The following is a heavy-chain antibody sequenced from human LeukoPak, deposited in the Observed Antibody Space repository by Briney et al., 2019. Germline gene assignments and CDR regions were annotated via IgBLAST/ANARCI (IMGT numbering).Heavy chain of an antibody. J-gene: IGHJ3*02. V-gene: IGHV4-34*01. CDR1: GGSFSSYY. CDR2: INHSGST. D-gene: IGHD4-23*01. Sequence: PSETLSLTCAVYGGSFSSYYWSWIRQPPGKGLEWIGEINHSGSTNYNPSLKSRVTISVDTSKNQFSLKLSSVTAADTAVYYCARNEERLRWDPFDIWGQGTMVTVSS. CDR3: ARNEERLRWDPFDI.